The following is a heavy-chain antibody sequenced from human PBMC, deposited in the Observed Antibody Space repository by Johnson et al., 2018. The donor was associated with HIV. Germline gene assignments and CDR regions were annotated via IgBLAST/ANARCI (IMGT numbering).Heavy chain of an antibody. J-gene: IGHJ3*02. CDR1: GFTFSDYY. D-gene: IGHD3-10*01. Sequence: QEQLVESGGGLVKPGGSLRLSCTASGFTFSDYYMTWIRQAPGKGLDWVSYISSSGGTKYYADSVKGRFTISRDNAKKSLYLQMNTLRVEDTALYYCARVSRLGDLELLSDTLDIWGQGTMVTVSS. CDR2: ISSSGGTK. CDR3: ARVSRLGDLELLSDTLDI. V-gene: IGHV3-11*01.